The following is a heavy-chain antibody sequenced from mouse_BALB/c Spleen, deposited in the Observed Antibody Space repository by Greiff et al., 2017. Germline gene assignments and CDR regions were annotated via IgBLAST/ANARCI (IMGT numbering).Heavy chain of an antibody. CDR1: GFTFSSYA. J-gene: IGHJ4*01. V-gene: IGHV5-9-3*01. Sequence: EVKLEESGGGLVKPGGSLKLSCAASGFTFSSYAMSWVRQTPEKRLEWVATISSGGSYTYYPDSVKGRFTISRDNAKNTLYLQMSSLRSEDTAMYYCARQLSDYWGQGTSVTVSS. CDR2: ISSGGSYT. D-gene: IGHD1-1*02. CDR3: ARQLSDY.